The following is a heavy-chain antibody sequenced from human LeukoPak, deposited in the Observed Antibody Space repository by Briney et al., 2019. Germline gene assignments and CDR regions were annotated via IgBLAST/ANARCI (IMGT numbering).Heavy chain of an antibody. CDR3: ARELSIAAAGPFDY. CDR2: ISYDGSNK. D-gene: IGHD6-13*01. J-gene: IGHJ4*02. Sequence: GRSLRLSCAASGFTFSSYAMHWVRQAPGKGLEWVAVISYDGSNKYYADSVKGRFTISRDNSKNTLYLQMNSLRAEDTAVYYCARELSIAAAGPFDYWGQGTLVTVSS. CDR1: GFTFSSYA. V-gene: IGHV3-30-3*01.